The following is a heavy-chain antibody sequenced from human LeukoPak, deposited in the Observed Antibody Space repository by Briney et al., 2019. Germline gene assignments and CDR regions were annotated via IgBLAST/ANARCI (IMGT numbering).Heavy chain of an antibody. CDR3: AKASSGWSFDY. D-gene: IGHD6-19*01. CDR1: GFSVSLNY. J-gene: IGHJ4*02. CDR2: ISGSGGST. V-gene: IGHV3-23*01. Sequence: GGSLRLSCAASGFSVSLNYMSWVRQAPGKGLEWVSAISGSGGSTYYADSVKGRFTISRDNSKNTLYLQMNSLRAEDTAVYYCAKASSGWSFDYWGQGTLVTVSS.